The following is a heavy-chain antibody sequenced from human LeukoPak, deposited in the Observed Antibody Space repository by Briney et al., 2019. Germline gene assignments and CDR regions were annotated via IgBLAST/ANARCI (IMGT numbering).Heavy chain of an antibody. D-gene: IGHD3-22*01. J-gene: IGHJ4*02. V-gene: IGHV4-39*01. CDR2: IYYSGTT. CDR1: GGSISSSGYY. Sequence: SETLSHTCTVSGGSISSSGYYWGWIRQPPGKGLEWIGSIYYSGTTYYNPSLKSRVTIPVDTSKNQFSLKLSSVTAADTAVYYCARTPYYYDASGSPWDYWGQGTLVTVSS. CDR3: ARTPYYYDASGSPWDY.